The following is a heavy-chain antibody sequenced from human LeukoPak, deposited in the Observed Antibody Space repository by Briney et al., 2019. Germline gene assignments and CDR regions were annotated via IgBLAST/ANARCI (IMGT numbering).Heavy chain of an antibody. CDR1: GGSISSGDYY. D-gene: IGHD3-9*01. CDR2: MYYSGST. CDR3: ARGVESDILTGYDPYFDY. Sequence: SETLSLTCTVSGGSISSGDYYWSWIRQPPGKGLEWIGYMYYSGSTYYNPSLKSRVTLSVDTSKNQFSLKLSSVTAADTAVYYCARGVESDILTGYDPYFDYWGQGTLVTVSS. V-gene: IGHV4-30-4*01. J-gene: IGHJ4*02.